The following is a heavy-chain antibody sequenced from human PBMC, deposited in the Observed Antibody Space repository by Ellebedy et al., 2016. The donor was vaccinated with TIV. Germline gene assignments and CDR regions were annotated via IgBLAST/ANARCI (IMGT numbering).Heavy chain of an antibody. V-gene: IGHV7-4-1*02. J-gene: IGHJ4*02. CDR2: INTNTGNP. CDR3: ARVLRRSGIAVAGTSWGY. CDR1: GYTFTSYA. Sequence: AASVKVSCKASGYTFTSYAMNWVRQAPGQGLEWMGWINTNTGNPTYAQGFTGRFVFSLDTSVSTAYLQISSLKAEDTAVYYCARVLRRSGIAVAGTSWGYWGQGTLVTVSS. D-gene: IGHD6-19*01.